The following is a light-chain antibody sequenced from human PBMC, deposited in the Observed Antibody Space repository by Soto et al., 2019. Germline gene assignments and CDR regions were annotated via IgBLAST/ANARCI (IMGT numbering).Light chain of an antibody. CDR3: QQYNSYLYT. CDR1: QSISSW. J-gene: IGKJ2*01. V-gene: IGKV1-5*01. CDR2: DAS. Sequence: IQMTQSPSTLSASVGDRGTITCRDSQSISSWLAWYQQKPGKAPKLLIYDASSLESGVPSGFSGSGSGTEFTLTISSLQPDDFATYYCQQYNSYLYTFGQGTKVDIK.